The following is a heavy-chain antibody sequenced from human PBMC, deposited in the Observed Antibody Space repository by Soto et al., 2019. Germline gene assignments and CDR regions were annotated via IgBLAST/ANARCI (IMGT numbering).Heavy chain of an antibody. J-gene: IGHJ5*02. D-gene: IGHD6-13*01. CDR3: AKDREYSSSWLSSHNGFDP. Sequence: EVQLLESGGGLVQPGGSLRLSCAASGFTFSSYAMSWVRQAPGKGLEWVSAISGSGGSTYYEDSVKGRFTISRDNSKNTLYLQMNSLRAEDTAVYYCAKDREYSSSWLSSHNGFDPWGQGTLVTVSS. V-gene: IGHV3-23*01. CDR2: ISGSGGST. CDR1: GFTFSSYA.